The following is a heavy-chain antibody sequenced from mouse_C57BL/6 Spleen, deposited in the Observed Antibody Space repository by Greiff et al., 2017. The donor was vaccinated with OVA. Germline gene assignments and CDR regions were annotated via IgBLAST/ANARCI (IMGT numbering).Heavy chain of an antibody. D-gene: IGHD2-10*01. CDR2: SRNKANDYTT. V-gene: IGHV7-1*01. J-gene: IGHJ4*01. CDR3: ARAPLPFYAMDY. CDR1: GFTFSDFY. Sequence: EVQVVESGGGLVQSGRSLRLSCATSGFTFSDFYMEWVRQAPGKGLEWIAASRNKANDYTTEYSASVKGRFIVSRDTSQSILYLQMNALRAEDTAIYYCARAPLPFYAMDYWGQGTSVTVSS.